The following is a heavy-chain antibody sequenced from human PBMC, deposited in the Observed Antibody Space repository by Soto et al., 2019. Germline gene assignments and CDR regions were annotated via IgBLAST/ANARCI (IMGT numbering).Heavy chain of an antibody. V-gene: IGHV4-4*02. CDR2: IYHSGST. Sequence: QVQLQESGPGLVKPSGTLSLTCAVSSGSISSSNWWCWVRQPPGKGLEWIGEIYHSGSTNYNPSLKSRVTISVDKSKNPFSLKLSSVTAADTAVYYCARVFGYPLLIRGVSGAFDIWGQGTMVTVSS. J-gene: IGHJ3*02. D-gene: IGHD2-2*01. CDR3: ARVFGYPLLIRGVSGAFDI. CDR1: SGSISSSNW.